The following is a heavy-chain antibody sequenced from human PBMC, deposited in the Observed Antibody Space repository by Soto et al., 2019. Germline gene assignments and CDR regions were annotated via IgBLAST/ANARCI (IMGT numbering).Heavy chain of an antibody. D-gene: IGHD6-13*01. CDR1: GGSFSGYY. V-gene: IGHV4-34*01. Sequence: PSDTLSLTCAVYGGSFSGYYWSWIRQPPGKGLEWIGEINHSGSTNYNPSLKSRVTISVDTFKNQFSLKLSSVTAADTAVYYCAREQQLATMDVWGKGTTVT. J-gene: IGHJ6*03. CDR2: INHSGST. CDR3: AREQQLATMDV.